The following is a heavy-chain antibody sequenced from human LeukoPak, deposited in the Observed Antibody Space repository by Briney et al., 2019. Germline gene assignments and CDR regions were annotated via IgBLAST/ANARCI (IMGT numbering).Heavy chain of an antibody. Sequence: PSETLSLTCTVSGASISSYYWSWLRQPPGKGLEWLAYIYYTGITNYNPSLKSRVTISVDTSKNQLSLKLNSVTAADTAVYYCASVGSGDYYFDYWGQGTLVTVSS. CDR2: IYYTGIT. CDR3: ASVGSGDYYFDY. D-gene: IGHD4-17*01. CDR1: GASISSYY. V-gene: IGHV4-59*01. J-gene: IGHJ4*02.